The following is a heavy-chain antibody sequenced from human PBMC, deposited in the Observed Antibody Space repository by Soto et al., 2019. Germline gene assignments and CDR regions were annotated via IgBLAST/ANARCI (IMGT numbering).Heavy chain of an antibody. D-gene: IGHD6-13*01. CDR1: GFTFSSYG. V-gene: IGHV3-30*18. Sequence: QVQLVESGGGVVQPGRSLRLSCAASGFTFSSYGMHWVRQAPGKGLEWVAVISYDGSNKYYADSVQGRFTISRDNSKNSLYLQMNSLRAEDTAVYYCAKDGLGFDSSSWYGYFDYWGQGTLVTVSS. J-gene: IGHJ4*02. CDR3: AKDGLGFDSSSWYGYFDY. CDR2: ISYDGSNK.